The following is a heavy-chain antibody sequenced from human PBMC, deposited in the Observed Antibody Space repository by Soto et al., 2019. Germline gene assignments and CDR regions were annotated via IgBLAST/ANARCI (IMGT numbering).Heavy chain of an antibody. CDR1: GFTFSTYA. CDR3: AKQFVNWEVDY. CDR2: IGDSGSST. V-gene: IGHV3-23*01. Sequence: EVQLLESGGGLVQPGGYLRLSCAASGFTFSTYAMSWVRQAPGKGLEWVSIIGDSGSSTFYAYSVKGRFTISRDNSKNTLYLQMNSLTAEETAVYYCAKQFVNWEVDYWGQGTLVTVSA. J-gene: IGHJ4*02. D-gene: IGHD7-27*01.